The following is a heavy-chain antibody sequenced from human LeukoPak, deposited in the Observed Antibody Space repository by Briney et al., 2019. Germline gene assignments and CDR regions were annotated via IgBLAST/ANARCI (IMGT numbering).Heavy chain of an antibody. CDR1: GFTFSSYA. J-gene: IGHJ4*02. CDR2: ISGSGGST. D-gene: IGHD3-22*01. V-gene: IGHV3-23*01. Sequence: GGSLRLSCAASGFTFSSYAMSWVRQAPGKGLEWVSAISGSGGSTYYADCVKGRFTISRDNSKNTLYLQMNSLRAEDTAVYYCAIKGEYYYDSSGYFWGQGTLVTVSS. CDR3: AIKGEYYYDSSGYF.